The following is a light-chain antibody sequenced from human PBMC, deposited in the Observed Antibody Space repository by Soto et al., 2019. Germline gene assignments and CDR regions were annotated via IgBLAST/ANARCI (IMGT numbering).Light chain of an antibody. J-gene: IGLJ1*01. CDR1: SSDVGGYKY. V-gene: IGLV2-14*01. Sequence: QSVLTQPASVSGSPGQSITISCTGTSSDVGGYKYVSWYQQHPGKAPKLMIYEVSNRPSGASNRFSGSKSGNTASLTISRLQAEDEADYYCTSYTSSSFYVFGTGTKAPS. CDR3: TSYTSSSFYV. CDR2: EVS.